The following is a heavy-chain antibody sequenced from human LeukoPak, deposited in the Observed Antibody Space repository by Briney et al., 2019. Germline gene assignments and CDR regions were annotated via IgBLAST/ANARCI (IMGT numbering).Heavy chain of an antibody. D-gene: IGHD2-2*01. CDR3: ARAKVYCSSTSCPQHWFDP. V-gene: IGHV1-69*04. Sequence: SVKVSCKASGGTFSSYAISWVRQAPGQGLEWMGRIIPIFGIANYAQKFQGRVTITADKSTSTAYMELSSLRSEDTAAYYCARAKVYCSSTSCPQHWFDPWGQGTLVTVSS. CDR1: GGTFSSYA. CDR2: IIPIFGIA. J-gene: IGHJ5*02.